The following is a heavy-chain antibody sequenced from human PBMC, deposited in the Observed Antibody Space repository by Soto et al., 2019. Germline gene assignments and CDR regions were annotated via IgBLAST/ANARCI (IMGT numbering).Heavy chain of an antibody. CDR3: ARAVAVAAAFDY. J-gene: IGHJ4*02. Sequence: QVQLVQSGAEEKKPGASVKVSCKASGYTFTGYAMHWVRQAPGQRLEWMGWFNAGNGNTKYSQKLQGRVTITRDTSASTAYMELSSLRSEDTAVYYCARAVAVAAAFDYWGQGTLVTVSS. CDR2: FNAGNGNT. V-gene: IGHV1-3*05. CDR1: GYTFTGYA. D-gene: IGHD6-19*01.